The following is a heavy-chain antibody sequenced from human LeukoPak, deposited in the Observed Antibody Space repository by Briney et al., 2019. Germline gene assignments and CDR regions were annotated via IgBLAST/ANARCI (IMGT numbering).Heavy chain of an antibody. CDR3: TRDGAATAPPEVMAV. D-gene: IGHD6-13*01. CDR1: GFTFTNYV. V-gene: IGHV3-23*01. CDR2: ISVSGATT. Sequence: GGSLRLSCAASGFTFTNYVMTWVRQAPGRGLEWISTISVSGATTYYADSVQGRFTISRDSSKNTLSLRMNNLRAEDSAIYYCTRDGAATAPPEVMAVWGQGTTVTVSS. J-gene: IGHJ6*02.